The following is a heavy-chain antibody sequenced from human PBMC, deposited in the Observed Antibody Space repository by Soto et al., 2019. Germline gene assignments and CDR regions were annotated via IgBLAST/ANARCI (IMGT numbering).Heavy chain of an antibody. J-gene: IGHJ6*02. CDR2: IWYDGSNK. CDR3: ARDKETTAPPYYYGMDV. CDR1: GFTFSSYG. V-gene: IGHV3-33*01. Sequence: GESLKISCAASGFTFSSYGMHWVRQAPGKGLEWVAVIWYDGSNKYYADSVKGRFTISRDNSKNTLYLQMNSLRAEDTAVYYCARDKETTAPPYYYGMDVWGQGTTVTVSS. D-gene: IGHD4-17*01.